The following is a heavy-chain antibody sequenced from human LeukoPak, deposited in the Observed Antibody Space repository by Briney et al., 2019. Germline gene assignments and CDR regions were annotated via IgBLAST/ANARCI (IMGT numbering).Heavy chain of an antibody. J-gene: IGHJ3*01. CDR3: ARGKPNRNALDV. V-gene: IGHV3-7*01. CDR2: IKKDGSEE. CDR1: GFTLNSYL. Sequence: GGSLRLSCAAFGFTLNSYLMSWVRQAPGRGLEWVANIKKDGSEENYLDSVKGRFTVSRDNAKNSLFLQMNSLRGEDTAVYYCARGKPNRNALDVWGEGAMVTMSS.